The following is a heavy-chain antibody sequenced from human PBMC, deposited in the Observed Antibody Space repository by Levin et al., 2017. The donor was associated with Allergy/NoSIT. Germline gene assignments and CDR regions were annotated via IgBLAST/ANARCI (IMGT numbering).Heavy chain of an antibody. J-gene: IGHJ4*02. CDR1: GFTFRRRW. D-gene: IGHD2-2*01. CDR2: INNDGSST. V-gene: IGHV3-74*01. CDR3: ARGDCSATSCLGY. Sequence: LSLPCAASGFTFRRRWMHWVRPAPGKGLEWVSQINNDGSSTNYADSVKGRFTISRDNARNTLFLQISNLRAEDTAVYYCARGDCSATSCLGYWGQGTLVTVSS.